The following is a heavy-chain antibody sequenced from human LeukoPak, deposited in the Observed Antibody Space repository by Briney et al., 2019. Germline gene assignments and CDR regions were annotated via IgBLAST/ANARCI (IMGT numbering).Heavy chain of an antibody. J-gene: IGHJ4*02. Sequence: SETLSLTCTVSGGSISSYYWSWIRQPPGKGLEWIGYIYYSGSSNYNPSLKGRVTISVDTPKNQFSLKLSSVTAADTAVYYCARRKSTNFDYGGQGTLVTVSS. CDR3: ARRKSTNFDY. CDR1: GGSISSYY. D-gene: IGHD1-14*01. V-gene: IGHV4-59*01. CDR2: IYYSGSS.